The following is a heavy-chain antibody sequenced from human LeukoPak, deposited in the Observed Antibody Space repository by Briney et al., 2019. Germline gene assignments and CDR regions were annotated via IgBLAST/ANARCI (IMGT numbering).Heavy chain of an antibody. D-gene: IGHD3-3*01. CDR2: IYYSGST. CDR3: ARDLRSGYDFWSGYYLGAFDI. J-gene: IGHJ3*02. Sequence: KPSETLSRTCTVSGGSISSYYWSWIRQPPGQGLVWIGYIYYSGSTNYNPTLKSRVTISVDTSKNQFSLKLSSVCAAATAVYYCARDLRSGYDFWSGYYLGAFDIWGQGTMVTVSS. V-gene: IGHV4-59*01. CDR1: GGSISSYY.